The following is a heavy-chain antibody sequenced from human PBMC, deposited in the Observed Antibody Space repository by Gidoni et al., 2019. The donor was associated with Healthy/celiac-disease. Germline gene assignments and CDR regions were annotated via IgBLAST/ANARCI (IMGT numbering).Heavy chain of an antibody. CDR3: TTDLGYYDSSGYYYPDAFDI. CDR2: IKSKTDGGTT. CDR1: GFTFSNAW. V-gene: IGHV3-15*07. Sequence: EVQLVESGGGLVKPGGSLRLSCAASGFTFSNAWMNWVRQAPGKGLEWVGRIKSKTDGGTTDYAAPVKGRFTISRDDSKNTLYLQMNSLKTEDTAVYYCTTDLGYYDSSGYYYPDAFDIWGQGTMVTVSS. D-gene: IGHD3-22*01. J-gene: IGHJ3*02.